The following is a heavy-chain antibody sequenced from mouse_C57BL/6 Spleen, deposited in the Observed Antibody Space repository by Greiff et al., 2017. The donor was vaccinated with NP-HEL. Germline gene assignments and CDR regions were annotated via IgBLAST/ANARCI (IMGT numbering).Heavy chain of an antibody. CDR3: FYYDLGGALDY. CDR1: GFNIKDYY. D-gene: IGHD2-4*01. V-gene: IGHV14-1*01. CDR2: IDPEDGDT. J-gene: IGHJ2*01. Sequence: EVQLQQSGAELVRPGASVKLSCTASGFNIKDYYMHWVKQRPEQGLEWIGRIDPEDGDTEYAPKFQGKATMTEDTSYHTAYLQLSSLTSEDTAFYYCFYYDLGGALDYWGQGTTLTVSS.